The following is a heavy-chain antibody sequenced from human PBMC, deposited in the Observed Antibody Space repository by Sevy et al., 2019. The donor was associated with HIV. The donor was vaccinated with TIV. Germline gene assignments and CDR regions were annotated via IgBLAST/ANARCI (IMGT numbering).Heavy chain of an antibody. CDR3: AREGDGYISY. CDR2: IYYRGST. D-gene: IGHD5-12*01. Sequence: SETLSLTCTVSGGSISSYYWSWIRQPPGKGLEWIGYIYYRGSTNYKPSLKSRVTISVDISKNQVSLKLSSVTVADTAVYYCAREGDGYISYWGQGTLVTVSS. V-gene: IGHV4-59*12. J-gene: IGHJ4*02. CDR1: GGSISSYY.